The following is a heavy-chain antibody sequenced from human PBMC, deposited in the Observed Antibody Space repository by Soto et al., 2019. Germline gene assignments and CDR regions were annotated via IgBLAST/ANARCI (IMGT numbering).Heavy chain of an antibody. CDR3: AKNLSPGGRSGWYSLDD. CDR2: ISYDGHNI. V-gene: IGHV3-30*18. CDR1: GFTFSSYG. D-gene: IGHD6-19*01. J-gene: IGHJ4*02. Sequence: QVHLVESGGGVVEPGRSLRLSCEATGFTFSSYGTHWVRQGPGKGPEWVAFISYDGHNILYGESVKGRFSISRDNSKNTLYLQMNSLRIEDRAVYYCAKNLSPGGRSGWYSLDDWGQGTVVSVSS.